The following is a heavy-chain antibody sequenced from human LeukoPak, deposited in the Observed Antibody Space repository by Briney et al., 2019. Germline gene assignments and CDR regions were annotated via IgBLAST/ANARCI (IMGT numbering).Heavy chain of an antibody. CDR1: GFTFSSYE. CDR3: ARDLRGLGGPFDY. Sequence: GGSLRLSXAASGFTFSSYEMNWVRQAPGKGLEWVSYISTSGSTIYYADSVKGRFTISRDNTKNSLYLQMNNLRAEDTAVYYCARDLRGLGGPFDYWGQGTLVTVST. CDR2: ISTSGSTI. J-gene: IGHJ4*02. V-gene: IGHV3-48*03. D-gene: IGHD3/OR15-3a*01.